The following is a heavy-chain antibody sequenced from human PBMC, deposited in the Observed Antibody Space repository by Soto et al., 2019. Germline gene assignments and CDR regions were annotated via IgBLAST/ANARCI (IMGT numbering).Heavy chain of an antibody. J-gene: IGHJ5*02. CDR1: GFTFSSYG. Sequence: QVQLVESGGGVVQPGRSLRLSCAASGFTFSSYGMHWVRQAPGKGLGWVAVISYDGSNKYYADSVKGRFTISRDNSNNTLYLQMDSLRAEVTAVYYCAKSHSSGFAGFDPWGQGTLVTVSS. CDR3: AKSHSSGFAGFDP. D-gene: IGHD6-19*01. CDR2: ISYDGSNK. V-gene: IGHV3-30*18.